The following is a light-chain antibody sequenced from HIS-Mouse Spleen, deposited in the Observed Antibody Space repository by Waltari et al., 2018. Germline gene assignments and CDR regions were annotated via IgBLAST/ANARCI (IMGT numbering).Light chain of an antibody. CDR2: EDS. CDR3: YSTDSSGNHRV. V-gene: IGLV3-10*01. Sequence: SYELTQPPSVSVSPGHTARIPCSGDALPKQYAYWYQQKSGQAPVLVIYEDSKRPSGIPERFSGSSSGTMATLTISGAQVEDEADYYCYSTDSSGNHRVFGGGTKLTVL. J-gene: IGLJ2*01. CDR1: ALPKQY.